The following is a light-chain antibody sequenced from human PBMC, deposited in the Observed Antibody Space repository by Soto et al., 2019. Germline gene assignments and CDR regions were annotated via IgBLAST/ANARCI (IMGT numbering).Light chain of an antibody. CDR3: QHYGSSRSFT. CDR1: QSVSSSY. CDR2: GAS. J-gene: IGKJ3*01. Sequence: EIVLTQSPGTLSLSPGERATLSCRASQSVSSSYLAWYQQKPGQAPRLLIYGASSRATGIPDRFSGSGSGTDFTLTISRLEPEDFAVYYCQHYGSSRSFTFGPGTKVDIK. V-gene: IGKV3-20*01.